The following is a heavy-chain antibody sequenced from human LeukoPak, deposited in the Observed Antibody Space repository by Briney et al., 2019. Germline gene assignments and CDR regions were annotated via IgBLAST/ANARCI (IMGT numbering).Heavy chain of an antibody. CDR2: FDPGDGET. D-gene: IGHD6-19*01. J-gene: IGHJ4*02. CDR3: ATGLAVAGTPHDY. CDR1: GYTLTELS. V-gene: IGHV1-24*01. Sequence: ASVKVSCKVSGYTLTELSMHWVRQAPGKGLEWMGGFDPGDGETIYAQKFQGRVTMTEDTSTDTAYMELSSLRSEDTAVYYCATGLAVAGTPHDYWGQGTLVTVSS.